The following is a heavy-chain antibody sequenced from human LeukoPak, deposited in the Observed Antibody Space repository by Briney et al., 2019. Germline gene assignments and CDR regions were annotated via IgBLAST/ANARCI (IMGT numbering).Heavy chain of an antibody. CDR3: AKPDYYFGSVLNCFDP. CDR2: IRYDGSDK. D-gene: IGHD3-10*01. Sequence: PGGSLRLSCAASGFTFSSYGMHWVRQAPGKGLEWVAFIRYDGSDKYYTDSVKGRFTISRDNSKNTLYLQMNSLRAEDTAVYYCAKPDYYFGSVLNCFDPWGQGTLVTVSS. J-gene: IGHJ5*02. CDR1: GFTFSSYG. V-gene: IGHV3-30*02.